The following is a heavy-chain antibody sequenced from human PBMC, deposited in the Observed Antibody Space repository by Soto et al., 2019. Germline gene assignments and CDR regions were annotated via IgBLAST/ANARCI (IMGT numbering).Heavy chain of an antibody. CDR3: ASTGTAMVDYFDY. CDR1: GGSISSYY. CDR2: IYYSGST. Sequence: PSETLSLTCTVSGGSISSYYCSWIRQPPGKGLEWIGYIYYSGSTNYNPSLKSRVTISVDTSKNQSSLKLSSVTAADTAVYYCASTGTAMVDYFDYWGQGTLVTVSS. J-gene: IGHJ4*02. D-gene: IGHD5-18*01. V-gene: IGHV4-59*01.